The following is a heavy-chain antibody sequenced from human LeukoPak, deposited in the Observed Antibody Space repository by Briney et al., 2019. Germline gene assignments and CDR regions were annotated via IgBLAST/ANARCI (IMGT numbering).Heavy chain of an antibody. CDR2: ISWNSGSI. Sequence: GGSLRLSCAASGFTFDDYAMHWVRQAPGKGLEWVSGISWNSGSIGYADSVKGRFTISRDNAKNSLYLQMNSLRAEDTALYYCAKDRGGSYGNHYYYGMDVWGQGTTVTVSS. CDR1: GFTFDDYA. D-gene: IGHD1-26*01. CDR3: AKDRGGSYGNHYYYGMDV. V-gene: IGHV3-9*01. J-gene: IGHJ6*02.